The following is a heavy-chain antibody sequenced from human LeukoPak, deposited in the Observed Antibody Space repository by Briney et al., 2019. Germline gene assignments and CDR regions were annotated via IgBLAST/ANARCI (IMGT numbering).Heavy chain of an antibody. D-gene: IGHD3-22*01. CDR3: ARTRSSGYLTPDY. CDR1: GFTFSSYS. Sequence: GGSMRLSCAASGFTFSSYSMNWVRQAPGKGLEWISYITTSGGAKNYADSVKGRFTISRDNAENSLYLQMSSLRAEDTAVYYCARTRSSGYLTPDYWGQGTLVTVSS. J-gene: IGHJ4*02. V-gene: IGHV3-48*01. CDR2: ITTSGGAK.